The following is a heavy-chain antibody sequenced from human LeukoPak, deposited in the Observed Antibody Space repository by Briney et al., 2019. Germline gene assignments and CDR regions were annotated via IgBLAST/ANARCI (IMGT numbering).Heavy chain of an antibody. V-gene: IGHV3-48*03. Sequence: GGSLRLSCATSGFAFSSYEMNWVRQAPGKGLEWVSYISSSGSIIYYADSVKGRFTISRDNAKNSLFLQMNSLRVEDTAVYYCARTMWGFDYWGQGTLVTVSS. D-gene: IGHD7-27*01. CDR2: ISSSGSII. CDR3: ARTMWGFDY. CDR1: GFAFSSYE. J-gene: IGHJ4*02.